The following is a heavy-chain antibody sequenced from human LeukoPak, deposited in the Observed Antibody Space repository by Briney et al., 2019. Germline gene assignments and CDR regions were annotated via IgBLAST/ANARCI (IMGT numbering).Heavy chain of an antibody. J-gene: IGHJ4*02. CDR1: GYTFTSYG. D-gene: IGHD1-26*01. CDR2: ISAYNGNT. Sequence: VASVTVSCKASGYTFTSYGISWVRQAPGQGLEWMGWISAYNGNTNYAQKFQGRFTMTTDTSTSTAYMELRSLRSDDTAVYYCAIDSGSYHFDYWGQGTLVTVSS. CDR3: AIDSGSYHFDY. V-gene: IGHV1-18*01.